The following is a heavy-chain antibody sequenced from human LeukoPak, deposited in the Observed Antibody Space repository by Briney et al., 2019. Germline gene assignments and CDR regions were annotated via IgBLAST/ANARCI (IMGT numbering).Heavy chain of an antibody. J-gene: IGHJ4*02. V-gene: IGHV3-30*02. Sequence: GGSLRLSCAASGFTFSSYGMHWVRQAPGKGLEWVAFIRYDGSNKYYADSVKGRFTISRDNSKNTLYLQMNSLRAEDTAGYYCAKFIYFYDCSGLDYWGPGTLVNVSS. CDR2: IRYDGSNK. CDR1: GFTFSSYG. CDR3: AKFIYFYDCSGLDY. D-gene: IGHD3-22*01.